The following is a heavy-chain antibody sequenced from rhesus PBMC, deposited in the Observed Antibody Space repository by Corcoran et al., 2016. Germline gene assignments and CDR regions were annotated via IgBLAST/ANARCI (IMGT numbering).Heavy chain of an antibody. D-gene: IGHD6-25*01. J-gene: IGHJ4*01. CDR3: ARNRGLSGSWQFDY. CDR2: IDGNSAST. Sequence: QVKLQQWGEGLVKPSETLSLTCAVYGGSISGYYYWSWIRQAPGKGLEWSGNIDGNSASTNYNPSLKNRVTISNDTSKNQFSLKLNSVTAADTAVYYCARNRGLSGSWQFDYWGQGVLVTVSS. CDR1: GGSISGYYY. V-gene: IGHV4-73*01.